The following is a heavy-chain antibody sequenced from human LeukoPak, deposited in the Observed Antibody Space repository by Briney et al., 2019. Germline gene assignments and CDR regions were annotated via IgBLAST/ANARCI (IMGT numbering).Heavy chain of an antibody. J-gene: IGHJ4*02. CDR2: MNPNSGNT. CDR3: ARGPYYYGSGSYYRFDY. CDR1: GYTFTSYD. V-gene: IGHV1-8*01. Sequence: EASVKVSCKASGYTFTSYDINWVRQASGQGLEWMGWMNPNSGNTGYAQKFQGRVTMARSTSITTAYMELSSLRPEDTAVYYCARGPYYYGSGSYYRFDYWGQGTLVTVSS. D-gene: IGHD3-10*01.